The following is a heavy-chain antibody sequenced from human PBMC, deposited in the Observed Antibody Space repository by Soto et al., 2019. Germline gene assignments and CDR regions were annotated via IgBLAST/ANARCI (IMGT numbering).Heavy chain of an antibody. CDR1: GFTFSTHT. CDR3: AKAREVTLVRISLAQ. Sequence: GGSLRISFSASGFTFSTHTMTWVRPAPGRGLGRVSSVGGSGVGTDYADYVKGRFTISRDNSKNTLYLQMNSLRAEDTAIYYCAKAREVTLVRISLAQWGQGTLVTVSS. V-gene: IGHV3-23*01. D-gene: IGHD3-10*01. J-gene: IGHJ4*02. CDR2: VGGSGVGT.